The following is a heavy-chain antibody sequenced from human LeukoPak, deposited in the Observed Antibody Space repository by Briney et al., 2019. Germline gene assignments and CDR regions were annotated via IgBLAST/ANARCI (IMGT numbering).Heavy chain of an antibody. Sequence: GGSLRLSCAASGFTFSTFAMIWVRQPPGKVLEWVSSIFPSGGEIHYADSVRGRFTISRANSKSTLSLQMNSLRAEDTAVYYCAKVLRGRYCSSGSCQTIDYWGQGTLVTVSS. CDR3: AKVLRGRYCSSGSCQTIDY. J-gene: IGHJ4*02. D-gene: IGHD2-15*01. CDR1: GFTFSTFA. CDR2: IFPSGGEI. V-gene: IGHV3-23*01.